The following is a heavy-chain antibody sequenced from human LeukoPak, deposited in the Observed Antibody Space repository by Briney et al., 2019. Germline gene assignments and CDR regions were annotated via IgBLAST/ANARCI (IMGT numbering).Heavy chain of an antibody. D-gene: IGHD5-18*01. J-gene: IGHJ6*03. CDR1: VGSFSSYA. Sequence: SVKVSCKASVGSFSSYAITWVRQAPGQGVEWMGGIIPIFGTASYAQKFQGRVTITADIVSSTAYMEVNSLTSDDTAVYFCAKQGAARQDYYMDVWGNGTTVTVSS. V-gene: IGHV1-69*06. CDR3: AKQGAARQDYYMDV. CDR2: IIPIFGTA.